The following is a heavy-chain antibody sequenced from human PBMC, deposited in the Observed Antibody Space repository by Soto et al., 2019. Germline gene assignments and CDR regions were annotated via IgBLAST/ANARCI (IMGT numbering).Heavy chain of an antibody. D-gene: IGHD2-2*01. CDR2: ISAYNGNT. CDR1: GYTFTSYG. J-gene: IGHJ5*02. CDR3: ARDRENQYQLPQTFDP. V-gene: IGHV1-18*04. Sequence: ASVKVSCKASGYTFTSYGISWVRQAPGQGLEWMGWISAYNGNTNYAQKFQGRVTITADESTSTAYMELSSLRSEDTAVYYCARDRENQYQLPQTFDPWGQGTLVTVSS.